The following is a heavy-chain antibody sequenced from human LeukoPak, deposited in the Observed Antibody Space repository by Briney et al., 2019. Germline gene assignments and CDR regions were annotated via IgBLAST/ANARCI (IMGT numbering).Heavy chain of an antibody. CDR3: AKSGLNRFDY. D-gene: IGHD2-15*01. CDR2: ISSSSSYI. Sequence: TGGSLRLSCAASGFTFSSYSMNWVRQAPGKGLEWVSSISSSSSYIYYADSVKGRFTISRDNAKNSLYLQMNSLRAEDTAVYYCAKSGLNRFDYWGQGTLVTVSS. J-gene: IGHJ4*02. CDR1: GFTFSSYS. V-gene: IGHV3-21*04.